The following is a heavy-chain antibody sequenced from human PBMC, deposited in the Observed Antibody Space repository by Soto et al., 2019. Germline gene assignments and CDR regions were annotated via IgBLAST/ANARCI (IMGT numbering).Heavy chain of an antibody. J-gene: IGHJ4*02. CDR1: GFTFRNYG. CDR2: TPDDGSYK. CDR3: VRDDEHDDNGLDY. D-gene: IGHD1-1*01. Sequence: QVQLVESGGGVVQPGRSLRLSCAASGFTFRNYGMHWVRQAPGKGREWVAVTPDDGSYKYYTDSVKGRFTISRDNSKNMLYLKRNSLRAEDTAVYYCVRDDEHDDNGLDYWGQGTLFTVSS. V-gene: IGHV3-33*01.